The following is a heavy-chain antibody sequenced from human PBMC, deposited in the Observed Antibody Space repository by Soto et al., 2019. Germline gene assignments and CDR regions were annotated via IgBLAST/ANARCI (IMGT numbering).Heavy chain of an antibody. CDR1: GASISTYY. J-gene: IGHJ3*02. V-gene: IGHV4-59*01. CDR3: ARDYPISGAHAFDI. Sequence: SETLSLTXTVSGASISTYYWSWIRQPPGKGLEWIGYIYYTGSTNYNPSLTSRVTISVDTSKNQFSLELTSVTAADAAVYYCARDYPISGAHAFDIWGQGTMVTVSS. D-gene: IGHD1-26*01. CDR2: IYYTGST.